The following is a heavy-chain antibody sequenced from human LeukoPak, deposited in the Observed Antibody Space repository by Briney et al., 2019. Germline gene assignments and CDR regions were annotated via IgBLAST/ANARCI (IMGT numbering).Heavy chain of an antibody. CDR3: ARHHTAMVSSSDY. D-gene: IGHD5-18*01. Sequence: SENLSLSCTISGGSISSYYWSWIRQPPGKGLEWLGYIYYSGSTNYNSSLKSRVTISVDTSMNQSSLKLSAVTAADTAVYYCARHHTAMVSSSDYWGQGTLVTVSS. V-gene: IGHV4-59*08. CDR1: GGSISSYY. J-gene: IGHJ4*02. CDR2: IYYSGST.